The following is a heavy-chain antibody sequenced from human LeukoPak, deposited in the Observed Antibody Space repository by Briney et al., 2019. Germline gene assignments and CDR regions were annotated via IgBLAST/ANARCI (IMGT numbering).Heavy chain of an antibody. CDR2: IYYSGST. CDR1: GGSISSSSYY. V-gene: IGHV4-39*01. CDR3: ARHYSSGWSDY. Sequence: SETLSLTCTVSGGSISSSSYYWGWIRQPPGKGLEWIGSIYYSGSTYYNPSLKSRVTISVDTTKNQFSLKLSSVTAADTAVYYCARHYSSGWSDYWGQGTLVTVSS. D-gene: IGHD6-19*01. J-gene: IGHJ4*02.